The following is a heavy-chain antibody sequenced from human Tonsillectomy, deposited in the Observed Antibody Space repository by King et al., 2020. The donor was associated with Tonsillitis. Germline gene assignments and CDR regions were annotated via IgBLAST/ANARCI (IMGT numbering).Heavy chain of an antibody. V-gene: IGHV3-9*01. CDR3: AKDMGGFGYGDCAGFDY. D-gene: IGHD4-17*01. CDR2: ISWNSGSI. Sequence: VQLVESGGGLVQPGRSLRLSCAASGFTFDDYAMHWVRQAPGKGLEWVSGISWNSGSIGYADSVKGRFTISRDNAKNSLYLQMNSLRAEDTALYYCAKDMGGFGYGDCAGFDYWGQGTLVTVSS. CDR1: GFTFDDYA. J-gene: IGHJ4*02.